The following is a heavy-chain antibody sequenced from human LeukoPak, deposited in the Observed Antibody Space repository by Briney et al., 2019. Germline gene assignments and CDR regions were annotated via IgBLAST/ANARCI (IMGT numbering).Heavy chain of an antibody. CDR2: VSPGGST. CDR3: ARDRGTRLGFDP. CDR1: SESSGGDD. J-gene: IGHJ5*02. V-gene: IGHV4-34*01. D-gene: IGHD1/OR15-1a*01. Sequence: TSETLSLTCAMHSESSGGDDWTWIRQPPGKGLEWIGEVSPGGSTRYNPSLRSRVTISLDTSRSRFSLRLSSVTAADTGVYYCARDRGTRLGFDPWGQGTLVTVSS.